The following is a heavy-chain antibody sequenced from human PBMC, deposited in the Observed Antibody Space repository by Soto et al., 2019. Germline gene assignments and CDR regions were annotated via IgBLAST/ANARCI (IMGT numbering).Heavy chain of an antibody. CDR1: GFTFNTYW. CDR2: INSDGSIT. V-gene: IGHV3-74*01. J-gene: IGHJ6*03. Sequence: GGSLRLSCAASGFTFNTYWMYWVRQAPGKGLVWVSRINSDGSITNYADSVKDRFTISRDNAKNTLYLQMNSLRAEDTAVYYCVRRGYNYNNVYMDVWGKGTTVTVSS. CDR3: VRRGYNYNNVYMDV. D-gene: IGHD5-18*01.